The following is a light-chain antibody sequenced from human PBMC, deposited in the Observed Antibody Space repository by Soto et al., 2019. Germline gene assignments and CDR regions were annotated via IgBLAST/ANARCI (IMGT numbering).Light chain of an antibody. CDR1: QSVSSY. CDR2: DAS. Sequence: EIVLTQSPATLSLSPGERGTLSCRASQSVSSYLAWYQQKPGQAPRLLIYDASNRATGIPARFSGSGSGTDFTLTINSLEPEDFAVYYCQQRSNWPSITFGQGTRLEIK. CDR3: QQRSNWPSIT. J-gene: IGKJ5*01. V-gene: IGKV3-11*01.